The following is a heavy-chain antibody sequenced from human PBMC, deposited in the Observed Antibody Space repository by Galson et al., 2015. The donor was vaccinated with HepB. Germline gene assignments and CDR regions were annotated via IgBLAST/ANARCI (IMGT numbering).Heavy chain of an antibody. Sequence: SETLSLTCTVSGGSISNTDYYWGWIRQAPGKVLEWIGTIDYSGKTNYNPSLKSRVSISVDTSKNSFSLKLKSVTAADTAVYYCARQGREHYGALSVPNYFDYWGQGTLVAVSS. V-gene: IGHV4-39*01. CDR1: GGSISNTDYY. D-gene: IGHD4-17*01. CDR3: ARQGREHYGALSVPNYFDY. J-gene: IGHJ4*02. CDR2: IDYSGKT.